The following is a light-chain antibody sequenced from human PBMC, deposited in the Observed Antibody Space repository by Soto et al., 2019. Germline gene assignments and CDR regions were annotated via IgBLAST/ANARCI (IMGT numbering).Light chain of an antibody. J-gene: IGLJ2*01. CDR2: EVS. V-gene: IGLV2-8*01. CDR1: SSDVGGYNY. CDR3: SSYAGINNLV. Sequence: QSALTQPPSASGSPGQSVTISCTGTSSDVGGYNYVSWYQQHPGKAPKLMIYEVSKRPSGVPDRFSGSKSGNTASLTVSGLQAEDEADYYCSSYAGINNLVFSGGTKLTVL.